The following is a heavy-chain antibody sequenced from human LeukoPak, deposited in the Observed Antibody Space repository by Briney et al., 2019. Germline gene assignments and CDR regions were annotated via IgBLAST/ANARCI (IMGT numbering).Heavy chain of an antibody. J-gene: IGHJ1*01. D-gene: IGHD4-17*01. CDR3: AGSSVTTSEYFQH. V-gene: IGHV3-48*04. Sequence: TGGSLRLSCAASGFTFSSYSMNWVRQAPGKGLEWVSYISSSSSTIYYADFVKGRFTISRDNAKNSLYLQMNSLRAEDTAVYYCAGSSVTTSEYFQHWGQGTLVAVSS. CDR2: ISSSSSTI. CDR1: GFTFSSYS.